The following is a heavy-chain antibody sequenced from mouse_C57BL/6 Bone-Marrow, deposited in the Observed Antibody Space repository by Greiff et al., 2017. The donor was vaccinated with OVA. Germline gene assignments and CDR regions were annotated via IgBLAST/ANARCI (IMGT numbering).Heavy chain of an antibody. CDR1: GYTFTSYT. V-gene: IGHV1-4*01. Sequence: VKLMESGAELARPGASVKMSCKASGYTFTSYTMHWVKQRPGQGLEWIGYINPSSGYTKYNQKFKDKATLTADKSSSTAYMQLSSLTSEDSAVYYCARSSFYGPYAMDYWGQGTSVTVSS. CDR2: INPSSGYT. J-gene: IGHJ4*01. D-gene: IGHD1-1*02. CDR3: ARSSFYGPYAMDY.